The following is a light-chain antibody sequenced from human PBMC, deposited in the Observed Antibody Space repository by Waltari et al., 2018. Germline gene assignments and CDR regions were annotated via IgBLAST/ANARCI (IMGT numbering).Light chain of an antibody. V-gene: IGLV2-14*02. J-gene: IGLJ3*02. CDR3: SSYASSNFLV. CDR2: GAT. Sequence: WDQQNPGKAPKPLIFGATKRPSGVSIRFSGSTSGNTASLTISGLQAEDEADYYCSSYASSNFLVFGGGTKVTVL.